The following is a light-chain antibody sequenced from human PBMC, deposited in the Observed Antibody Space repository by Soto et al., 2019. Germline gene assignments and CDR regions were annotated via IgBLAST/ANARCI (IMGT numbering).Light chain of an antibody. Sequence: DIQMTQSPSTLSASLGDRVTITCRASQSISDRLAWYQRKPGKAPKLLIFDASSLESGVPSMLSGSGSGTEFTLTISSPQPDDFATYYCQHYSTVWAFGQGTKVDIK. J-gene: IGKJ1*01. CDR3: QHYSTVWA. CDR1: QSISDR. CDR2: DAS. V-gene: IGKV1-5*01.